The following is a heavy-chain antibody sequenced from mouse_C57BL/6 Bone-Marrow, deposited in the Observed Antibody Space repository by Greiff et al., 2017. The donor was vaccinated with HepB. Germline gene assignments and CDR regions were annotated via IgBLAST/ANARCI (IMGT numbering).Heavy chain of an antibody. CDR3: AFEGYDYAMDY. CDR1: GYSITSGYY. J-gene: IGHJ4*01. V-gene: IGHV3-6*01. D-gene: IGHD2-2*01. Sequence: VQLKESGPGLVKPSQSLSLTCSVTGYSITSGYYWNWIRQFPGNKLEWMGYISYDGSNNYNPSLKNRISITRDTSKNQFFLKLNSVTTEDTATYYCAFEGYDYAMDYWGQGTSVTVSS. CDR2: ISYDGSN.